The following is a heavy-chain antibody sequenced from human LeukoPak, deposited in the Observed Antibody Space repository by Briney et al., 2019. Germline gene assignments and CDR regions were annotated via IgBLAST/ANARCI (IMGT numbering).Heavy chain of an antibody. CDR1: GGTFSSYA. CDR3: GRSYYYHYYMDV. CDR2: IIPIFGTA. Sequence: GSSVKVSCKASGGTFSSYAISWVRQAPGQGLEWMGGIIPIFGTANYAQKFQGRVTITTDESTSTAYMELSSLRFEDTAVYYCGRSYYYHYYMDVWGKGTTVTVSS. V-gene: IGHV1-69*05. J-gene: IGHJ6*03.